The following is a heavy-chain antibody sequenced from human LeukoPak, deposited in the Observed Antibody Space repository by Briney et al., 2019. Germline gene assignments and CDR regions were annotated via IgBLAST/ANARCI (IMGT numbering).Heavy chain of an antibody. CDR2: FNPSGAST. Sequence: ASVKVSCKASGYTFTSHYIHWVRQAPGRGLEWMGIFNPSGASTTYAQKFQGRVAMTRDTSTSTVYMELSSLRSEDTAVYYCAREEILARIRFFDYWGQGTLVTVSS. J-gene: IGHJ4*02. CDR1: GYTFTSHY. V-gene: IGHV1-46*01. D-gene: IGHD3-3*02. CDR3: AREEILARIRFFDY.